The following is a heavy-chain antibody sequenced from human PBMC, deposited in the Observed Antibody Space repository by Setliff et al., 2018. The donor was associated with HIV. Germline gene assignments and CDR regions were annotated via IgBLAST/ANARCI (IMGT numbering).Heavy chain of an antibody. CDR1: GYNFANYW. CDR3: ARQPSGFLNPKDSFDF. J-gene: IGHJ3*01. CDR2: IYPGDSDT. V-gene: IGHV5-51*01. Sequence: GESLKISCKASGYNFANYWIGWVRQRPGKGLEWMGIIYPGDSDTKYSPSFQGQVSISADKSTSTALLQWISLKASDTATYYCARQPSGFLNPKDSFDFWGQGTRVTVS.